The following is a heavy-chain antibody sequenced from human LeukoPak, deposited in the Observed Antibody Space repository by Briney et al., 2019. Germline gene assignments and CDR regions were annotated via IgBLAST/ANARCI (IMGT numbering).Heavy chain of an antibody. Sequence: SQTLSLTCTVSGGSISSGSYFWSWIRQPAGKGLEWIGRIYTSGSTNYNPSLKSRVTISVDTSKNQLSLKLSSVTAADTAVYYCARNDILTGYCFDYWGQGTLVTVSS. J-gene: IGHJ4*02. D-gene: IGHD3-9*01. CDR1: GGSISSGSYF. V-gene: IGHV4-61*02. CDR3: ARNDILTGYCFDY. CDR2: IYTSGST.